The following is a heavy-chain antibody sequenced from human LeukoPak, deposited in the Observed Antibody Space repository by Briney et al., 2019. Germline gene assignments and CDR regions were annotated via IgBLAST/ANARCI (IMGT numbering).Heavy chain of an antibody. V-gene: IGHV4-31*03. D-gene: IGHD6-13*01. Sequence: PSQTLSLTCTVSGGSISSGGYYWSWIRQHPGKGLEWIGYIYYSGSTYYNPSLKSRVTISVDTSKNQFSLKLSSVTAADTAVYYCARDVGIAAAGPDAFDIWGQGTMVTVSS. CDR1: GGSISSGGYY. CDR3: ARDVGIAAAGPDAFDI. CDR2: IYYSGST. J-gene: IGHJ3*02.